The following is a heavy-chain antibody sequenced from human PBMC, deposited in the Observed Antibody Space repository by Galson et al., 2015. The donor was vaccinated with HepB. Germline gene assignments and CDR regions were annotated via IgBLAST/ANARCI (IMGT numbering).Heavy chain of an antibody. J-gene: IGHJ4*02. Sequence: SLRLSCAASGFTFNTYRMTWVRQAPGKGLEWVANIKEDGSQRYYVDSVRGRFTISRDNAKNSLYLQMHSLRVEDTAVYYCARNVGGGDDYWGQGTLVTVSS. CDR1: GFTFNTYR. V-gene: IGHV3-7*01. D-gene: IGHD3-10*01. CDR3: ARNVGGGDDY. CDR2: IKEDGSQR.